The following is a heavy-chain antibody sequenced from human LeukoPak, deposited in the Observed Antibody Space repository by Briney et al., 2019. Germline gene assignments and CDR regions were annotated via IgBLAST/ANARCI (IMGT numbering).Heavy chain of an antibody. V-gene: IGHV3-23*01. CDR1: GFTFSDYY. J-gene: IGHJ6*03. D-gene: IGHD3-10*01. CDR2: ISGSGGST. CDR3: AKGGRSGSAPWDMDV. Sequence: PGGSLRLSCAASGFTFSDYYMSWVRQAPGKGLEWVSAISGSGGSTYYADSVKGRFTISRDNSKNTLYLQMNSLRAEDTAVYYCAKGGRSGSAPWDMDVWGKGTTVTVSS.